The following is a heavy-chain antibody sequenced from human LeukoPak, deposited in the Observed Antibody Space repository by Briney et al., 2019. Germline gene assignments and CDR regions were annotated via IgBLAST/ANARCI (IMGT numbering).Heavy chain of an antibody. J-gene: IGHJ5*02. Sequence: ASVKVSCKASGYTFTGYYMHWARQAPGQGLEWMGWINPNSGGTNYAQKFQGRVTMARDTSISTAYMEPSRLRSDDTAVYYCARDFRAAMVSDWFDPWGQGTLVTVSS. CDR2: INPNSGGT. V-gene: IGHV1-2*02. CDR1: GYTFTGYY. CDR3: ARDFRAAMVSDWFDP. D-gene: IGHD5-18*01.